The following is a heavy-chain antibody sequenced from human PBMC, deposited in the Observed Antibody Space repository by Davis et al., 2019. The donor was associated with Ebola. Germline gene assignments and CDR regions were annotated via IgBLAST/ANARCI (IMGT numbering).Heavy chain of an antibody. D-gene: IGHD2-2*01. CDR1: GFTFDDYP. V-gene: IGHV3-43*01. J-gene: IGHJ4*02. CDR2: ISWNGYAT. CDR3: AKSGCSSTSCWPYYFDY. Sequence: PGGSLRLSCAASGFTFDDYPMHWVRQGQGKGLEWVAFISWNGYATFYADSVKGRFTISRDSSRNTLYLQINSLRPEDTAVYYCAKSGCSSTSCWPYYFDYWGQGTLVTVSS.